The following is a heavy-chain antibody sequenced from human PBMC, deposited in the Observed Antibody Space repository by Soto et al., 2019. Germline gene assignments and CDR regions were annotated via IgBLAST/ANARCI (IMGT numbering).Heavy chain of an antibody. J-gene: IGHJ4*02. CDR1: GFNVGAFA. CDR3: TRETVAGITGLDY. D-gene: IGHD1-20*01. Sequence: GTLRLSCTASGFNVGAFAVNWVRQAPGKGLEWVSGISVSDAFIYYADSVRGRFSISRDASENILYLQMNSLRVDDTALYYCTRETVAGITGLDYWGPGTLVTVYS. CDR2: ISVSDAFI. V-gene: IGHV3-23*01.